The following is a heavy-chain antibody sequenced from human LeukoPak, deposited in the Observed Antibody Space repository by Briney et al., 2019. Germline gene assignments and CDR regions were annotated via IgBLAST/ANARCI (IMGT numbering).Heavy chain of an antibody. CDR3: ASRPADTTWYGVFDY. CDR1: LVFLSRDY. J-gene: IGHJ4*02. D-gene: IGHD3-10*01. V-gene: IGHV4-59*01. CDR2: VFNGGST. Sequence: PSGTLSLTCAVSLVFLSRDYCSWVCGPPGRGLEWGGYVFNGGSTNYNPSLNSRVTMSLDTSRAQFSLRLSSVTAADTAIYYCASRPADTTWYGVFDYWSQGTLVTVSS.